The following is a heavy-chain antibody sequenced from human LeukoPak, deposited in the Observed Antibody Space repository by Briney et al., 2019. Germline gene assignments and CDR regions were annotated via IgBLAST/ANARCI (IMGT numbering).Heavy chain of an antibody. Sequence: SVKVSCKASGGTLSSYAISWVRQAPGQGLEWMGGIIPIFGTTKYSQKFQGRVTITAAESTGTAFMDLNSLTSDDTAVYYCAALSRRGDAFDIWGQGTMVTVSS. V-gene: IGHV1-69*13. CDR3: AALSRRGDAFDI. CDR2: IIPIFGTT. CDR1: GGTLSSYA. D-gene: IGHD2-2*01. J-gene: IGHJ3*02.